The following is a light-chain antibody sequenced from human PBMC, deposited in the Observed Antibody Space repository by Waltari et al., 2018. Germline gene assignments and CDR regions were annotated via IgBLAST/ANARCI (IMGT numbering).Light chain of an antibody. Sequence: QSALTQPASVSGSPGQSITISCTGTSSDVGTYDYVSWYQQHPGKAPKLMIYDVTKRPQGIPNRFPGSKSGNTASLTISGLQAEDEADYYCSSYTTSSTVYVFGTGTKVTVL. V-gene: IGLV2-14*03. CDR2: DVT. CDR1: SSDVGTYDY. J-gene: IGLJ1*01. CDR3: SSYTTSSTVYV.